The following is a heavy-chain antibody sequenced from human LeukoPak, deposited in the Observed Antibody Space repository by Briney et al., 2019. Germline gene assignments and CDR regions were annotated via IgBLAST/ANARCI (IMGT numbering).Heavy chain of an antibody. CDR2: IRYDGSHK. D-gene: IGHD2-8*01. CDR3: ARRTKDLAFDY. Sequence: GGSLRLSCAASGFTFSSYGMHWVRQAPGKGLEWVAFIRYDGSHKYYADSVKGRFTISRDNAKNSLYLQMNSLRAEDTAMYSYARRTKDLAFDYWGQGTLVTVSS. V-gene: IGHV3-30*02. CDR1: GFTFSSYG. J-gene: IGHJ4*02.